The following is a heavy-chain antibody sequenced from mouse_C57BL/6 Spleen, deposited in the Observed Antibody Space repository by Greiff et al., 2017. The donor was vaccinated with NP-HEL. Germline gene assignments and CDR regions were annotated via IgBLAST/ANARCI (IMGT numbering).Heavy chain of an antibody. CDR3: ASPNGVY. Sequence: VQLQQSGPELVKPGASVKISCKASGYSFTGYYMNWVKQSPEKSLEWIGEINPSTGGTTYNQKFKAKATLTVDKSSSTAYMQLKSLTSADSAVYYCASPNGVYWGQGTTLTVSS. CDR1: GYSFTGYY. V-gene: IGHV1-42*01. D-gene: IGHD4-1*01. CDR2: INPSTGGT. J-gene: IGHJ2*01.